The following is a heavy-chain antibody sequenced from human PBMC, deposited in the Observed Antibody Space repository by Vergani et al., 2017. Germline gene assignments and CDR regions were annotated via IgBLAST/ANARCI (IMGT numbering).Heavy chain of an antibody. CDR3: AREGEVGALDWFDP. D-gene: IGHD1-26*01. CDR2: INHSGST. J-gene: IGHJ5*02. CDR1: GGSFSGYY. V-gene: IGHV4-34*01. Sequence: QVQLQQWGAGLLKPSETLSLTCAVYGGSFSGYYWSWIRQPPGKGLEWIGEINHSGSTNYNPSLKSRVTISVDTSKNQFSLKLSAGTAADTAVYYCAREGEVGALDWFDPWGQGTLVTVSS.